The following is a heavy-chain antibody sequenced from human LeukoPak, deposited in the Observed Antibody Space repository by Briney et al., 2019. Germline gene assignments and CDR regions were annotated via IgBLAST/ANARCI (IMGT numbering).Heavy chain of an antibody. Sequence: GESLKISCKGSGYSFTSYWIGWVRQMPGKGLEWMGCIYPGDSETRYSPSFQGQVTISADKSISTAYLQWSSLKASDTAMYYCARRDGSGSYSPFFDYWGQGTLVTVSS. J-gene: IGHJ4*02. CDR2: IYPGDSET. D-gene: IGHD3-10*01. V-gene: IGHV5-51*01. CDR1: GYSFTSYW. CDR3: ARRDGSGSYSPFFDY.